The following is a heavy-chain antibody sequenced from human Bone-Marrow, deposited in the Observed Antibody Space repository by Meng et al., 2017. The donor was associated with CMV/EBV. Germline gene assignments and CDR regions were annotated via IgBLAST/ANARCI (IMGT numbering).Heavy chain of an antibody. Sequence: SETLSLTCIVSGGFISNSSHYWGWIRQPPGKGLEWIGNIYYSGNTYYNPSLKSRVIISVDTSKNQFSLKLSSVTATDTAVYYCARGRRGSSSWYHPLGYNWFDPWGQGTLVTVSS. CDR1: GGFISNSSHY. CDR2: IYYSGNT. CDR3: ARGRRGSSSWYHPLGYNWFDP. V-gene: IGHV4-39*07. D-gene: IGHD6-13*01. J-gene: IGHJ5*02.